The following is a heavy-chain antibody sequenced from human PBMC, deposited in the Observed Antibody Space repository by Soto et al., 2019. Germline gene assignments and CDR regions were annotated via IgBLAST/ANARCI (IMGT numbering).Heavy chain of an antibody. CDR3: AREDSSTYYFDY. CDR2: INPNSGGT. D-gene: IGHD6-19*01. J-gene: IGHJ4*02. CDR1: GYTFTGYY. Sequence: ASVKVSCKASGYTFTGYYIHWVRQAPGQGLEWMGWINPNSGGTNYAQKFQGWVTMTRDTSISTAYMELSRLRSDDTAVYYCAREDSSTYYFDYWGQGTLVTVSS. V-gene: IGHV1-2*04.